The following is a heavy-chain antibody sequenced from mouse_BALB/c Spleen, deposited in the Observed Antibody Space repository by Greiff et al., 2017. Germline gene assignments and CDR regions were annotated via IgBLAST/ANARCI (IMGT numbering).Heavy chain of an antibody. CDR2: ISSGGSYT. CDR3: ARDDWAY. Sequence: EVQRVESGGGLVKPGGSLKLSCAASGFTFSSYAMSWVRQSPEKRLEWVAEISSGGSYTYYPDTVTGRFTISRDNAKNTLYLEMSSLRSEDTAMYYCARDDWAYWGQGTLVTVSA. CDR1: GFTFSSYA. J-gene: IGHJ3*01. D-gene: IGHD2-4*01. V-gene: IGHV5-9-4*01.